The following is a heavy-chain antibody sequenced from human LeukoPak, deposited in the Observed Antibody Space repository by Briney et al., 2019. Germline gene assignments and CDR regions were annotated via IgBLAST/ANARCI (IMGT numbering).Heavy chain of an antibody. V-gene: IGHV1-46*01. J-gene: IGHJ4*02. Sequence: GASVKVSCKTSGYSFTSYYMHWVRQAPGQGLEWMGIIDPNDVGTRYAQRFQGRHSLTRDTSTTTVYMELSSLSSEDTAVYYCAREGSWSSLGGYGHWGQGTLVTVSS. D-gene: IGHD6-13*01. CDR1: GYSFTSYY. CDR3: AREGSWSSLGGYGH. CDR2: IDPNDVGT.